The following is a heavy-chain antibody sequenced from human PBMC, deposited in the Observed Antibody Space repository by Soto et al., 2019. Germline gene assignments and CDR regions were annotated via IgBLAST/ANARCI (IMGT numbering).Heavy chain of an antibody. CDR2: ISYDGSNK. Sequence: GGSLRLSCAASGFTFSSYGMHWVRQAPGKGLEWVAVISYDGSNKYYADSVKGRFTISRDNSKNTPYLQMNSLRAEDTAVYYWAKGQQLAPDYYYYYYMDVWGKGTTVTVSS. J-gene: IGHJ6*03. D-gene: IGHD6-6*01. V-gene: IGHV3-30*18. CDR3: AKGQQLAPDYYYYYYMDV. CDR1: GFTFSSYG.